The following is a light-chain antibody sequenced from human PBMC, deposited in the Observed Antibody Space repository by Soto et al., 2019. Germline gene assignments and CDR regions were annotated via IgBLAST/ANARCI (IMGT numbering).Light chain of an antibody. V-gene: IGKV2-30*01. J-gene: IGKJ4*01. CDR1: QSLVSPDGNTY. CDR3: RQGSHWPPT. Sequence: DVVATQSPLSLAVTLGQPASISCRSPQSLVSPDGNTYLNWFHQRPGQSPRRLIYKVSNRDSGVQARFIRHGSVTDLTLKICWVEAEDVRSYYCRQGSHWPPTFGGGTKVEIK. CDR2: KVS.